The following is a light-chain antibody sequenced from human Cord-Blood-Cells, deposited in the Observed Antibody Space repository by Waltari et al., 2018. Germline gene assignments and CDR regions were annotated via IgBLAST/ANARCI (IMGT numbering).Light chain of an antibody. Sequence: EIVLTQSPATLSLSPAERPLLSCRASQSVSSNLAWYQQKPGQAPRLLIYGASTRATGIPARFSGSGSGTEFTLTISSLQSEDFAVYYCQQYNNWPPLTFGGGTKVEIK. CDR3: QQYNNWPPLT. J-gene: IGKJ4*01. V-gene: IGKV3-15*01. CDR2: GAS. CDR1: QSVSSN.